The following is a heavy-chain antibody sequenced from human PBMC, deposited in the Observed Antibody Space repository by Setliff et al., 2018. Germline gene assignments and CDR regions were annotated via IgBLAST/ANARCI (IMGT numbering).Heavy chain of an antibody. CDR1: GFTFSSYW. V-gene: IGHV3-7*03. D-gene: IGHD3-22*01. Sequence: PGGSLRLSCAASGFTFSSYWMSWVRQAPGKGLEWVANIKQDGSEKYYVDSVKGRFTISRDNAKNSLYLQMNSLRAEDTAVYYCASRPGGYASSGSDAFDIWGQGTMVTVSS. CDR3: ASRPGGYASSGSDAFDI. CDR2: IKQDGSEK. J-gene: IGHJ3*02.